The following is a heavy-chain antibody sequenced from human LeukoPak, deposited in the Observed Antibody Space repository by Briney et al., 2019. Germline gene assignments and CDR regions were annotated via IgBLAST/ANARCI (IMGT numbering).Heavy chain of an antibody. CDR3: ARGRPASFDP. CDR1: GYTFTSYD. V-gene: IGHV1-8*03. Sequence: ASVEVSCKASGYTFTSYDINWVRQATGQGLEWLGWMNPNSGNTGYAQKFQGRVTITRDTSINTAYMELSNLRSEDTAVYYCARGRPASFDPWGQGTLVTVSS. CDR2: MNPNSGNT. D-gene: IGHD2-2*01. J-gene: IGHJ5*02.